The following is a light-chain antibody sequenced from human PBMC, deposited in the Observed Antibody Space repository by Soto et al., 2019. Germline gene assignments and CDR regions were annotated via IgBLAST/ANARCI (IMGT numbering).Light chain of an antibody. J-gene: IGLJ3*02. CDR3: SSYAGSNILM. CDR1: SSDVGGYDY. V-gene: IGLV2-8*01. Sequence: QSALTQPPSASGSPGQSVTISCTGTSSDVGGYDYVSWYQQHPGKAPKLIIYEVNKRPSGVPDRFSGSKSGNTASLTVSGLQAEDEADYCCSSYAGSNILMFGGGTQLTVL. CDR2: EVN.